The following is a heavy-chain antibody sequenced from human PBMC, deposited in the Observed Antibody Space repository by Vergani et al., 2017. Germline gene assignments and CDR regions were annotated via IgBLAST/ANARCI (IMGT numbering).Heavy chain of an antibody. J-gene: IGHJ4*02. CDR1: GGSFSGYY. CDR2: INHSGST. D-gene: IGHD3-10*01. V-gene: IGHV4-34*01. CDR3: ARVESPRSYYYGSGSYFYFEY. Sequence: QVQLQQWGAGLLKPSETLSLTCAVYGGSFSGYYWSWIRQPPGKGLEWIGEINHSGSTNYNPSLKSRVTISVDTSKNQFSLKLSSVTAADTAVYYCARVESPRSYYYGSGSYFYFEYWGQGTLVTVSS.